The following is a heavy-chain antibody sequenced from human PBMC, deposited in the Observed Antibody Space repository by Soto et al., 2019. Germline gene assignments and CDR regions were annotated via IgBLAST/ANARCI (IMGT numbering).Heavy chain of an antibody. CDR2: VSGSGGST. Sequence: EVQLLESGGVLVQPGGSLRLSCAASGFTFSSYAMRWVRQAPGKGLEWVSAVSGSGGSTYYADSVKGRFTISRDNSKNSLYLQMNSLGAEDTAVYYCAGRGPGTYFDYWGQGTLVTVSS. CDR3: AGRGPGTYFDY. J-gene: IGHJ4*02. CDR1: GFTFSSYA. V-gene: IGHV3-23*01. D-gene: IGHD6-13*01.